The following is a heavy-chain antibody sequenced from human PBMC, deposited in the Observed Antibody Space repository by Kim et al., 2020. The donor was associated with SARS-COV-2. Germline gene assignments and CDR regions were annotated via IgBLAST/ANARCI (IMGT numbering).Heavy chain of an antibody. J-gene: IGHJ6*02. CDR2: INSDGSST. D-gene: IGHD2-2*02. V-gene: IGHV3-74*01. CDR1: GFTFSSYW. CDR3: ARDIVVVPAAIEPKYYYYGMDV. Sequence: GGSLRLSCAASGFTFSSYWMHWVRQAPGKGLVWVSRINSDGSSTSYADSVKGRFTISRDNAKNTLYLQMNSLRAEDTAVYYCARDIVVVPAAIEPKYYYYGMDVWGQGTTVTVSS.